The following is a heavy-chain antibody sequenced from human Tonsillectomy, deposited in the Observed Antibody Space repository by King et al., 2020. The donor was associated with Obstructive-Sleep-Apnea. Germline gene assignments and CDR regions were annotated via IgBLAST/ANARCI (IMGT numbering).Heavy chain of an antibody. CDR3: ARERGSVGVVVAAFDY. J-gene: IGHJ4*02. CDR1: GYTFSSYS. D-gene: IGHD2-15*01. V-gene: IGHV3-48*04. CDR2: ISSSSMTI. Sequence: EEQLVQSGGGLVQPGGSLRLSCAASGYTFSSYSMNWVRQAPGKGLEWVSYISSSSMTIYYAASVKGRFTISRDNAKNSLYLQMNSLRAEDTAVYYCARERGSVGVVVAAFDYWGQGTLVTVSS.